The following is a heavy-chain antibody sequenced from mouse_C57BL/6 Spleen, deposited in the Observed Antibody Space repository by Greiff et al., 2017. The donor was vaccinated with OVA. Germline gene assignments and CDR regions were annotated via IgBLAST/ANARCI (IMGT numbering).Heavy chain of an antibody. V-gene: IGHV1-64*01. Sequence: VQLQQPGAELVKPGASVKLSCKASGYTFTSYWMHWVKQRPGQGLEWIGMIHPNSGSTNYNEKFKSKATLTVDKSSSTAYMQLSSLTSEDSAVYYCARANWDVYFDYWGQGTTLTVSS. J-gene: IGHJ2*01. D-gene: IGHD4-1*01. CDR2: IHPNSGST. CDR1: GYTFTSYW. CDR3: ARANWDVYFDY.